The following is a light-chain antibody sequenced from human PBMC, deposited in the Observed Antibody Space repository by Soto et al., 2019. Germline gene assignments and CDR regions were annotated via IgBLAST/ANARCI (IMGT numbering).Light chain of an antibody. CDR3: QQYNNWPPWT. Sequence: EIVMTQSPATLSVSPGERATLSCRASQSVSNNLAWYQQNPGQAPRLLIYGASTRATGIPARFSGRGSGTEFTLTISSLQSEDFAVYYCQQYNNWPPWTFGQGTKVEIK. J-gene: IGKJ1*01. V-gene: IGKV3-15*01. CDR1: QSVSNN. CDR2: GAS.